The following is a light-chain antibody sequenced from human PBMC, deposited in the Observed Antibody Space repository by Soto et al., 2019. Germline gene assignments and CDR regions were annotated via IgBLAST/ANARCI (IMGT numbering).Light chain of an antibody. V-gene: IGKV3-20*01. CDR2: GAS. J-gene: IGKJ1*01. CDR1: QSVSSSY. Sequence: EIVLSQSPGTLSLSPGERATLSCRASQSVSSSYLAWYQQKPGQAPRLLIYGASSRATGIPDRFSGSGSGTDFTLIINRLEPDDFAMYYCQQYGSSPTTFGQGTKVDIK. CDR3: QQYGSSPTT.